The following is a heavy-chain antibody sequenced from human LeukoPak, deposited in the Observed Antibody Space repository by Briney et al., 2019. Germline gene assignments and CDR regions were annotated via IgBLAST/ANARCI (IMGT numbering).Heavy chain of an antibody. Sequence: PSETLSLTCAVSGGSISSSNWWSWVRQPPGKGLEWIGEIYHSGSTNYNPSLKSRVTISVDRSKNQSSLKLSSVTAADTAVYYCARSYGDYEAPFDYWGQGTLVTVSS. CDR3: ARSYGDYEAPFDY. J-gene: IGHJ4*02. CDR1: GGSISSSNW. D-gene: IGHD4-17*01. V-gene: IGHV4-4*02. CDR2: IYHSGST.